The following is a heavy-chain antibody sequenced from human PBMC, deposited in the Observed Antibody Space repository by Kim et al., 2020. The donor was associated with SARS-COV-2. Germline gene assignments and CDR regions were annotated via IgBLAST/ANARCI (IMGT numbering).Heavy chain of an antibody. CDR1: GFTFTTYA. CDR2: ISDSGDIT. J-gene: IGHJ5*02. Sequence: GGSLRLSCAASGFTFTTYAMSWVRQAPAKGLEWVSLISDSGDITYYADSVKGRFTISRDNSKNTLYLQMNSLRVDDTAVYYCAKGHTSTWYDHWGQGTLVTVSS. V-gene: IGHV3-23*01. D-gene: IGHD2-2*01. CDR3: AKGHTSTWYDH.